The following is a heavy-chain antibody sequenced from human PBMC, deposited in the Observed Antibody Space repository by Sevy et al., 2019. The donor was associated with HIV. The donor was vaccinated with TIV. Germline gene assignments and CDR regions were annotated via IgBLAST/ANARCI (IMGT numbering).Heavy chain of an antibody. D-gene: IGHD1-7*01. CDR2: MNPNSGNT. Sequence: ASVKVSCKASGYTFTSYDINWVRQATGQGLEWMGWMNPNSGNTGYAQKFQGRVTMTRNTSISTAYMELSSLRSEDRAVYYCARGGGTTGLNWFDPWGQGTLVTVSS. CDR1: GYTFTSYD. J-gene: IGHJ5*02. CDR3: ARGGGTTGLNWFDP. V-gene: IGHV1-8*01.